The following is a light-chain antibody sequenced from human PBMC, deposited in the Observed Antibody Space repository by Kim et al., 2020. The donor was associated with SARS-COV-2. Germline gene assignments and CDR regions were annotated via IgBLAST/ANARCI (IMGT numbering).Light chain of an antibody. Sequence: QSALTQPRSVSGSPGQSVTISCTGTSFDVGGYIYVSWYQQHPGKAPKLMIYDVTKRPSGVPDRFSGSKSGSTASLLISGLQAEDEGDYYCCSYAGGPWVFGGGTQLTVL. CDR1: SFDVGGYIY. CDR2: DVT. J-gene: IGLJ3*02. CDR3: CSYAGGPWV. V-gene: IGLV2-11*01.